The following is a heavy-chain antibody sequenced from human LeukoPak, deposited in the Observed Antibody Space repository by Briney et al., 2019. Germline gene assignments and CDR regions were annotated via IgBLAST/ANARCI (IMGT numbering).Heavy chain of an antibody. Sequence: SETLSLTCTVSGGSINSYYWSWIRQPPGKELEWIGYISYSGSTNYNPSLKSRVTISLDTSKTQFFLKLSSVTAADTALYYCARGNANWGQGTLVTVSS. CDR1: GGSINSYY. V-gene: IGHV4-59*01. J-gene: IGHJ4*02. CDR3: ARGNAN. CDR2: ISYSGST.